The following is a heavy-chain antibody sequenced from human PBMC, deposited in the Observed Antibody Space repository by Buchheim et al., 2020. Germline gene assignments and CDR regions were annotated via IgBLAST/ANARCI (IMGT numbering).Heavy chain of an antibody. J-gene: IGHJ4*02. CDR1: GFTFSSNS. CDR3: ARDLAISSWYPGRIEGIDY. V-gene: IGHV3-21*01. Sequence: EVQLVESGGGLVKPGGSLRLSCAASGFTFSSNSMNWVRQAPGKGLEWVSSIGSSSSYIYYADSVKGRFTISRDNAKNSLFLQMNSLRAEDTAVYYCARDLAISSWYPGRIEGIDYWGQGTL. CDR2: IGSSSSYI. D-gene: IGHD6-13*01.